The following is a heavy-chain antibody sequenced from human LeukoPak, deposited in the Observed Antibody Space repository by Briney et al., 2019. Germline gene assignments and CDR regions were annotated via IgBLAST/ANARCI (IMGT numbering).Heavy chain of an antibody. CDR1: GITFSSYG. CDR2: IRYDGSNK. J-gene: IGHJ4*02. D-gene: IGHD6-13*01. Sequence: GGSLRLSCAASGITFSSYGMHWVHQAPGKGLEWVAFIRYDGSNKYYADSVTGRFTISRDNSKNTLYLQMNSLRAEDTAVYYCARAEGIAAAAPDYWGQGTLVTVSS. CDR3: ARAEGIAAAAPDY. V-gene: IGHV3-30*02.